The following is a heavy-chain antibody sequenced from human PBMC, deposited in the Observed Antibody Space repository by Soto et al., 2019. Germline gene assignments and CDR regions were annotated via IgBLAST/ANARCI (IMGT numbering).Heavy chain of an antibody. V-gene: IGHV3-74*01. D-gene: IGHD2-15*01. Sequence: EVQLVESGGGLVQPGGSLRLSCAASGFTFSSYCMHWVRQAPGKGLVWVSRINTDGRSTNYADSVKGRFTISRDNAKNTLYLQMNSLRAEDTAVYYCARETRGYCSGGSCYPYYYYYGMDVWCQGTTVTVSS. CDR3: ARETRGYCSGGSCYPYYYYYGMDV. J-gene: IGHJ6*02. CDR1: GFTFSSYC. CDR2: INTDGRST.